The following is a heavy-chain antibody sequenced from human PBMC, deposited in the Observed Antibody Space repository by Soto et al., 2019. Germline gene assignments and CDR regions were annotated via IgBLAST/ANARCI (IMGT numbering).Heavy chain of an antibody. CDR1: GYTFTGYY. J-gene: IGHJ3*02. CDR2: ISAYSGNT. Sequence: ASVKVSCKASGYTFTGYYMHWVRQAPGQGLEWMGWISAYSGNTNYAQKLQGRVTMTRDTSTSTAYMELSSLRSDDTAVYYCAISPEEQQLVPDAFDIWGQGTMVTVSS. CDR3: AISPEEQQLVPDAFDI. V-gene: IGHV1-18*04. D-gene: IGHD6-13*01.